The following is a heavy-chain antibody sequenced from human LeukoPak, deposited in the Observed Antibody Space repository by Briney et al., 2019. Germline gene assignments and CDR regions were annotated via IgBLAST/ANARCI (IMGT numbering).Heavy chain of an antibody. J-gene: IGHJ6*03. V-gene: IGHV1-2*02. Sequence: GASVKVSCKVSGYTLTELSMHWVRQAPGQGLEWMGWINPNSGGTNYAQKFQGRVTMTRDTSISTAYMELSRLRSDDTAVYYCAGSYSSSSSYYYYYYMDVWGKGTTVTVSS. CDR2: INPNSGGT. CDR1: GYTLTELS. CDR3: AGSYSSSSSYYYYYYMDV. D-gene: IGHD6-6*01.